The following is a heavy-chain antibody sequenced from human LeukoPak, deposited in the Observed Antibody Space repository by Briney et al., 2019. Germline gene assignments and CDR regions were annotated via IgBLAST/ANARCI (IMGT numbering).Heavy chain of an antibody. CDR2: INHSGST. CDR3: ARRPRPSYNWFDP. J-gene: IGHJ5*02. CDR1: GGSFSGYY. V-gene: IGHV4-34*01. Sequence: SETLSLTCAVYGGSFSGYYWSWIRQPPGKGLEWIGEINHSGSTNYNPSLKIRVTISVDTPKNQFSLKLSSVPAADTAVYYCARRPRPSYNWFDPWGQGTLVTVSS.